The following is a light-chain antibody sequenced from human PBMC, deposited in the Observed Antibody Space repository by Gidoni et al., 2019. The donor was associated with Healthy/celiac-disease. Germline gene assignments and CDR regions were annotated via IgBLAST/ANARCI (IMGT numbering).Light chain of an antibody. V-gene: IGKV3-15*01. J-gene: IGKJ2*01. CDR1: QSVSSN. CDR3: QQYNNWPPGDT. Sequence: EIVMTQSQATLSVSPGERATLSCRASQSVSSNLAWYQQKPGQAPSLLIYGASTRATGIPARFSGSGSWTEFTLTISSLQSEDFVVYYCQQYNNWPPGDTFGQGTKLEIK. CDR2: GAS.